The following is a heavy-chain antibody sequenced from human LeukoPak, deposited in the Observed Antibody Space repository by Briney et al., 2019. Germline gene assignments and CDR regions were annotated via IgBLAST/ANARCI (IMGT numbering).Heavy chain of an antibody. V-gene: IGHV1-46*01. CDR1: GYTFTSYY. CDR3: ARRGIAVAGPDY. CDR2: INPSGGST. D-gene: IGHD6-19*01. J-gene: IGHJ4*02. Sequence: ASVKVSCKASGYTFTSYYMHWVRQAPGQGLEWMGIINPSGGSTSYAQKFQGGVTMTRDTSTSTVYMELSSLRSEDTAVYYCARRGIAVAGPDYWGQGTLVTVSS.